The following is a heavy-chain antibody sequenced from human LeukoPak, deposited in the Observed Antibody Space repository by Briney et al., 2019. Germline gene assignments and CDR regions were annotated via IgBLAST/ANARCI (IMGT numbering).Heavy chain of an antibody. CDR1: GGSISSSSYY. V-gene: IGHV4-39*07. CDR3: ARVNTLGVPSP. D-gene: IGHD3-16*01. J-gene: IGHJ5*02. CDR2: INHSGST. Sequence: SETLSLTCTVSGGSISSSSYYWGWIRQPPGKGLEWIGEINHSGSTNYNPSLKSRVTISVDTSKNQFSLKLSSVTAADTAVYYCARVNTLGVPSPWGQGILVTVSS.